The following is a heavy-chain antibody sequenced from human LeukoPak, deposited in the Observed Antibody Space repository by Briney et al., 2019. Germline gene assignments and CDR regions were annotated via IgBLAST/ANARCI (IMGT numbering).Heavy chain of an antibody. CDR2: ISHSSSYI. CDR3: ARDSSDIVVRGVLDY. D-gene: IGHD3-10*01. Sequence: GGSLRLSCAASGFSFSSYNMKWVRQAPGKGLEWVSSISHSSSYIEYADSVKGRFTISRDNAKNSLYLQMNSLRAEDTAVYYCARDSSDIVVRGVLDYWGQGTLVTVSS. J-gene: IGHJ4*02. CDR1: GFSFSSYN. V-gene: IGHV3-21*01.